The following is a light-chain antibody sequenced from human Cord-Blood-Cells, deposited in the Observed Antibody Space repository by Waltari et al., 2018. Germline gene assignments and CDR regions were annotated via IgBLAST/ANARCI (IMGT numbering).Light chain of an antibody. CDR3: AAWDDSLNGWV. V-gene: IGLV1-36*01. J-gene: IGLJ3*02. CDR1: SSHNGNNA. CDR2: YDV. Sequence: QSVLTRPPSVSEAPRQRVTISCSGSSSHNGNNAVNWYPQLPGKAPKLPIYYDVLLPSGVSDRFSGSKSGTSASLAISGLQSEDEADYYCAAWDDSLNGWVFGGGTKLTVL.